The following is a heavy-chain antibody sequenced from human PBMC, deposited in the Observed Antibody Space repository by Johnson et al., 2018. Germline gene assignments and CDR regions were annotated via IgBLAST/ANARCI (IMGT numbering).Heavy chain of an antibody. V-gene: IGHV1-8*01. CDR2: MNPNSGNT. Sequence: QVQLVQSGAEVKKPGASAKVSCKASGYTFTSYDINWVRQATGQGLEWMGWMNPNSGNTGYAQKFQGRVTMTRNTSISTAYMELRSLRSDGTAVYYCASTTTTWADAFDIWGQGTMVTVSS. CDR1: GYTFTSYD. J-gene: IGHJ3*02. D-gene: IGHD1-1*01. CDR3: ASTTTTWADAFDI.